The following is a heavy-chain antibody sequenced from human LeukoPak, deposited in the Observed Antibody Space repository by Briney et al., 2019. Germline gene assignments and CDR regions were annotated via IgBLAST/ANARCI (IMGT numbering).Heavy chain of an antibody. J-gene: IGHJ6*03. V-gene: IGHV3-33*06. CDR2: IWYDGSNK. CDR3: AKPKESYYYYYYMDV. Sequence: GSLRLSCAASGFTFSTYGMHWVRQAPGKGLEWVAVIWYDGSNKYYADSVKGRFTISRDNSKNTLYLQMNSLRAEDTAVYYCAKPKESYYYYYYMDVWGKGTTVTVSS. D-gene: IGHD3-10*01. CDR1: GFTFSTYG.